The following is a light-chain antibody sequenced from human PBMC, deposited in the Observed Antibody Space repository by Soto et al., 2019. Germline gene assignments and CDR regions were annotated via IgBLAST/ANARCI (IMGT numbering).Light chain of an antibody. V-gene: IGLV8-61*01. Sequence: QAVVTQEPSFSVSPGGTVTLTCGLSSGSVSTSYYPSWYQQTPGQAPRTLIYTPNTRSSGVPDRFSGSILGNKAALTITGAQADDEADYYCVLYMGNSWVFGGGTKLTVL. J-gene: IGLJ3*02. CDR3: VLYMGNSWV. CDR2: TPN. CDR1: SGSVSTSYY.